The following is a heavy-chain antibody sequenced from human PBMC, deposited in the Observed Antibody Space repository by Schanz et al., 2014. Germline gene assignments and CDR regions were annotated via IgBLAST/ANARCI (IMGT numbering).Heavy chain of an antibody. CDR3: VRDERISSGVWFDP. J-gene: IGHJ5*02. V-gene: IGHV3-74*01. Sequence: EVQLVESGGGLVQPGGSLRLSCAASGFTFSSYWMHWVRQAPGKGLVWVSRINSDGSTTIYADSVKGRFTISRDNARNMVFLQMSSLRADDTAVYYCVRDERISSGVWFDPWGQGTLVTVSS. CDR1: GFTFSSYW. CDR2: INSDGSTT. D-gene: IGHD3-22*01.